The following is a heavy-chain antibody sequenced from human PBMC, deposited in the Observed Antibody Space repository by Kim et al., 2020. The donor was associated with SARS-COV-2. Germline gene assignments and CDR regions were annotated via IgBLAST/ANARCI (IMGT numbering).Heavy chain of an antibody. CDR3: AKAPYSISSRADN. D-gene: IGHD6-6*01. V-gene: IGHV3-9*01. CDR1: GFTFNNYA. Sequence: GGSLRLSCAASGFTFNNYAMHWVRQAPGKGLEWVSSISWNSGDIGYADSVKGRFTISRDNANDSLYLQMNSLRTEGTALCYCAKAPYSISSRADNWGQGTLVTVSS. J-gene: IGHJ4*02. CDR2: ISWNSGDI.